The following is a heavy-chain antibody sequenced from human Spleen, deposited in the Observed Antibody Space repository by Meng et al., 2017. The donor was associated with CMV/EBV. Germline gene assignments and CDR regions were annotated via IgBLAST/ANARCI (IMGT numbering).Heavy chain of an antibody. Sequence: SETLSLTCTVSGASISNYYWSWIRQPPGKGMEWIGYIFYTGSTTYSPSLKSRVTISADTSKSQFSLKLTPVTAADTAVYYCARDWGYCSTTTCYPRFYFAYWGQGALVTVSS. J-gene: IGHJ4*02. CDR2: IFYTGST. V-gene: IGHV4-59*01. CDR3: ARDWGYCSTTTCYPRFYFAY. CDR1: GASISNYY. D-gene: IGHD2-2*01.